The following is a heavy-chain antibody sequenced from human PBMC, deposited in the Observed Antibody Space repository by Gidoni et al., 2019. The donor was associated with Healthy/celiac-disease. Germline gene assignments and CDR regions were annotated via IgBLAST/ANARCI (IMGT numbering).Heavy chain of an antibody. V-gene: IGHV3-49*03. Sequence: EVQLVESGGGWVQPGRSLRLYCTASGFNFGDYALSWFRQAPGKGLGWVGFIRSKAYVGTTEYAASVKGRFTISSDDSKSIAYLQMNSLKTEDTSVYYCSWSGYYFLGGFDYWGQGTLVTVSS. CDR3: SWSGYYFLGGFDY. J-gene: IGHJ4*02. CDR2: IRSKAYVGTT. CDR1: GFNFGDYA. D-gene: IGHD3-3*01.